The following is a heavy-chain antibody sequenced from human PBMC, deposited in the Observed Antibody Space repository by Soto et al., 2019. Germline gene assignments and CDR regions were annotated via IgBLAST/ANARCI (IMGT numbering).Heavy chain of an antibody. V-gene: IGHV5-51*01. J-gene: IGHJ6*02. CDR3: AASIFYYGMDV. Sequence: GESVKISSKGSGYTFTNCWSGCALQMPGKGLEWMGIISPGDSDTKYNPSFQGQVTISADKSITTTYLQWSSLKASDTAIYYCAASIFYYGMDVWGQGTTVNGSS. CDR1: GYTFTNCW. CDR2: ISPGDSDT.